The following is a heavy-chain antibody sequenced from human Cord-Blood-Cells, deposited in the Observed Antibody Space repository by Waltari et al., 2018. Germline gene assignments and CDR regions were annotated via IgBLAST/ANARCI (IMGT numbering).Heavy chain of an antibody. J-gene: IGHJ4*02. CDR3: ARDSGIAAALFDY. CDR2: INPNSGGT. Sequence: QAPGQGLEWMGWINPNSGGTNYAQKFQGRVTMTRDTSISTAYMELSRLRSDDTAVYYCARDSGIAAALFDYWGQGTLVTVSS. D-gene: IGHD6-13*01. V-gene: IGHV1-2*02.